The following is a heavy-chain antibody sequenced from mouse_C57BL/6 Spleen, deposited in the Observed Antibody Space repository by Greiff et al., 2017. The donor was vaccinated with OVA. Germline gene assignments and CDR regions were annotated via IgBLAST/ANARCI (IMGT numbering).Heavy chain of an antibody. V-gene: IGHV5-4*01. CDR1: GFTFSSYA. CDR2: ISDGGSYT. J-gene: IGHJ2*01. D-gene: IGHD1-1*01. Sequence: EVQLVESGGGLVKPGGSLKLSCAASGFTFSSYAMSWVRQTPEKRLEWVATISDGGSYTYYPDNVKGRFTISRDNAKNNLYLQMSHLKSEDTAMYYCARDGHYGSSYGNYWGQGTTLTVSS. CDR3: ARDGHYGSSYGNY.